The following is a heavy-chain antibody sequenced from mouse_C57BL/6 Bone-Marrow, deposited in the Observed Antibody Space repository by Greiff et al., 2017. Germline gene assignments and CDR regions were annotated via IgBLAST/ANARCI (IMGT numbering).Heavy chain of an antibody. J-gene: IGHJ4*01. V-gene: IGHV1-26*01. Sequence: EVQLQQSGPELVKPGASVKISCKASGYTFTDYYMNWVKQSHGKSLEWIGDINPNNGGTSYNQKFKGKATLTVDKSSSTAYMELRSLTSEDSAVYYCARGLREDYWGQGTSVTVSS. CDR1: GYTFTDYY. CDR2: INPNNGGT. CDR3: ARGLREDY. D-gene: IGHD1-1*01.